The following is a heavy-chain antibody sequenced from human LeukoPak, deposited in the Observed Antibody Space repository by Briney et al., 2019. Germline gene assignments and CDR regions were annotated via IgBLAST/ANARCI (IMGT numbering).Heavy chain of an antibody. CDR2: ITSKAYGGTT. J-gene: IGHJ4*02. D-gene: IGHD1-26*01. V-gene: IGHV3-49*04. CDR1: GFTFGDYA. CDR3: SRHIVGARTYFDY. Sequence: GRSLRLSCTASGFTFGDYAMSWVRQAPGKGLEWVGFITSKAYGGTTDYAASVKGRFTISRDDSKSIAYLQMNSLKTEDTAVYYCSRHIVGARTYFDYWGQGALVTVSS.